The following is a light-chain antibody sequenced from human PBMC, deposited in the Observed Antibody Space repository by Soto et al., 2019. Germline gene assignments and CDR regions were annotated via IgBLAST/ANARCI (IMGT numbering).Light chain of an antibody. V-gene: IGKV3-11*01. J-gene: IGKJ3*01. CDR2: DAS. CDR3: HQRSNWPPFT. Sequence: EIVLTQSPATLSLSPGERATLSCRASQSVRTSLAWFQQKPGQAPRPLIYDASNRATGIPVRFSGSGSGTDFTLTISSLEPEDFAVYYCHQRSNWPPFTFGPGTKVEIK. CDR1: QSVRTS.